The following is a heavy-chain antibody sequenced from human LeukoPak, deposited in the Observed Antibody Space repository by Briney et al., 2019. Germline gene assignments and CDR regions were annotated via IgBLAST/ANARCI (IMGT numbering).Heavy chain of an antibody. CDR1: GFSFSTYG. V-gene: IGHV3-30*02. Sequence: GGSLRLSCAASGFSFSTYGMHWVRQAPGKGLEWVAFIHYDGSNKFYADSVKGRFTISRDNSKNTLFLQSNSLRAEDTAVYYCARDKEKWLVEDNWFDPWGQGTLVTVSS. CDR2: IHYDGSNK. D-gene: IGHD6-19*01. CDR3: ARDKEKWLVEDNWFDP. J-gene: IGHJ5*02.